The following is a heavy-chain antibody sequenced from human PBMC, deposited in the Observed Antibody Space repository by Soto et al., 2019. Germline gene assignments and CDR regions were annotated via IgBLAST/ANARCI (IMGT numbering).Heavy chain of an antibody. CDR2: IYYSGST. CDR1: GGSISSGDYY. J-gene: IGHJ3*02. D-gene: IGHD6-13*01. Sequence: SETLSLTCTVSGGSISSGDYYWSWIRQPPGKGLEWIGYIYYSGSTYYNPSLKSRVTISVDTSKNQLSLKLSSVTAADTAVYYCARDQLVYDAFDIWGQGTMVTVSS. V-gene: IGHV4-30-4*01. CDR3: ARDQLVYDAFDI.